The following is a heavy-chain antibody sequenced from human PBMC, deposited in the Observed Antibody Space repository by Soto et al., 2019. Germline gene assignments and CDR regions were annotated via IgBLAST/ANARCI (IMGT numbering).Heavy chain of an antibody. V-gene: IGHV2-5*02. J-gene: IGHJ4*02. CDR2: IYWDDDK. Sequence: QITLKESGPTLVKPTQTLTLTCTFSGFSLSTSGVGVGWIRQPPGKALEWLALIYWDDDKRYSPSLKSRLTXPXXPSKNQVVLTMTNMDPVDTATYYCAHLYDSSGYCAYWGQGTLVTVSS. CDR3: AHLYDSSGYCAY. D-gene: IGHD3-22*01. CDR1: GFSLSTSGVG.